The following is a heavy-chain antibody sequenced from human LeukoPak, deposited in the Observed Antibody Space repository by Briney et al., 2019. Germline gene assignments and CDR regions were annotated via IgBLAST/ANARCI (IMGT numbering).Heavy chain of an antibody. V-gene: IGHV4-38-2*02. D-gene: IGHD2-15*01. CDR3: ARDNRPYCSGGTCSSNWFDP. CDR2: IFQSGNT. Sequence: SETLSLTGSVSGYSISSGYYWGRIRQPPGQGLEWIGSIFQSGNTYYNPSLKSRVTISVDTSKNQFSLRLTSVTAADTAVYFCARDNRPYCSGGTCSSNWFDPWGQGTLVIVSS. CDR1: GYSISSGYY. J-gene: IGHJ5*02.